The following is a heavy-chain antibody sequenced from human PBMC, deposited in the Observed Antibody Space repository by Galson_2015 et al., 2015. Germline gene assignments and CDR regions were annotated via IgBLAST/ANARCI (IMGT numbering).Heavy chain of an antibody. CDR3: ARSMHCSSTSCYLDAFDI. D-gene: IGHD2-2*01. V-gene: IGHV3-13*01. CDR1: GFTFSSYG. CDR2: IGTAGDT. J-gene: IGHJ3*02. Sequence: SLRLSCAASGFTFSSYGMHWVRQATGKGLEWVSAIGTAGDTYYPGSVKGRFTISRENAKNSLYLQMNSLRAGDTAVYYCARSMHCSSTSCYLDAFDIWGQGTMVTVSS.